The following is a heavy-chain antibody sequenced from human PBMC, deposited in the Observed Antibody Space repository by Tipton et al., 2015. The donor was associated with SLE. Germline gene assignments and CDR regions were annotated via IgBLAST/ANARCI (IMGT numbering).Heavy chain of an antibody. V-gene: IGHV4-61*02. J-gene: IGHJ6*03. CDR2: IYTSGST. CDR1: GGSISSSSYY. Sequence: TLSLTCTVSGGSISSSSYYWSWIRQPAGKGLEWIGRIYTSGSTNYNPSLKSRVTISVDTSKNQFSLKLSSVTAADTAVYYCASGGLAYYYYMDVWGKGTTVTVSS. D-gene: IGHD3-16*01. CDR3: ASGGLAYYYYMDV.